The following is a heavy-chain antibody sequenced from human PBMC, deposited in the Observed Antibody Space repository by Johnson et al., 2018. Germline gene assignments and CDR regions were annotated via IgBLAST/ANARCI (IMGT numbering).Heavy chain of an antibody. J-gene: IGHJ1*01. CDR1: GFTFSSYG. CDR2: TSYDGRNK. CDR3: AKETGYDYVLGH. V-gene: IGHV3-30*18. Sequence: QVQLVESGGGVVQXGRSXRLXCQASGFTFSSYGMHWVRQAPGKELAWVAVTSYDGRNKYYADSVKGRFTISRDNSKNTLYLQMNSLRAEDTAVYYCAKETGYDYVLGHWGQGTLVTVSS. D-gene: IGHD3-16*01.